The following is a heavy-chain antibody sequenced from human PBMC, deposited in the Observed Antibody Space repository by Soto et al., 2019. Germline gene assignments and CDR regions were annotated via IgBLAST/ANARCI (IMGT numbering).Heavy chain of an antibody. Sequence: GESLKISCTGSGYNFTSNWIGWGRQLPGKGLEWVGISYPGDSDTSYSPSFQGQVTISADKSISTAYLQWSSLKASDTAMYYCASSPRGYCSSTSCRELGNYYGMDVWGQGTTVTVSS. D-gene: IGHD2-2*01. J-gene: IGHJ6*02. CDR2: SYPGDSDT. V-gene: IGHV5-51*01. CDR1: GYNFTSNW. CDR3: ASSPRGYCSSTSCRELGNYYGMDV.